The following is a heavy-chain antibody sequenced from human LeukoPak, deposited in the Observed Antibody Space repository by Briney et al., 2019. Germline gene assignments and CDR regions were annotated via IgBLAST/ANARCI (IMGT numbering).Heavy chain of an antibody. CDR3: VRRKNYDFWSGYYFDY. D-gene: IGHD3-3*01. CDR1: GFTFSSYG. Sequence: GGSLRLSCVASGFTFSSYGMSWVRQAPGKGLEWVANINQDGSEKYYVDSVKGRFTISRDNAKNSLYLQMNSLRAEDTAVYYCVRRKNYDFWSGYYFDYWGQGNLVTVSS. CDR2: INQDGSEK. J-gene: IGHJ4*02. V-gene: IGHV3-7*01.